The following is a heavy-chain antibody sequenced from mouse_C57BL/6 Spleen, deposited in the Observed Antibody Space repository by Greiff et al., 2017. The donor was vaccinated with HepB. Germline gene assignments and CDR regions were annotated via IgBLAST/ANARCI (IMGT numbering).Heavy chain of an antibody. CDR1: GYSITSGYY. CDR3: ARPYDYDVGFAY. CDR2: IRYDGNN. D-gene: IGHD2-4*01. V-gene: IGHV3-6*01. Sequence: EVQVVESGPGLVKPSQSLSLTCSVTGYSITSGYYWNWNRQFPGNILEWMGYIRYDGNNNYNPSLKNRISFTRDTSKNQLFLKLNSVTTEDTATYYCARPYDYDVGFAYWGQGTLVTVSA. J-gene: IGHJ3*01.